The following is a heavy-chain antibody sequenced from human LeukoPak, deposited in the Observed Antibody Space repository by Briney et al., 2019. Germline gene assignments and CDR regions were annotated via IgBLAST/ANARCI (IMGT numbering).Heavy chain of an antibody. CDR1: GFTFNSYA. CDR3: AKAVEYTSAAGYDY. D-gene: IGHD6-19*01. V-gene: IGHV3-23*01. CDR2: ISGSGGST. J-gene: IGHJ4*02. Sequence: GGSLRLSCAASGFTFNSYAMSWVRQAPGKGLEWVSGISGSGGSTYYADSVKGRFTISRDNSKNTLYLQMNSLRAEDTAVYYCAKAVEYTSAAGYDYWGQGTLVTVSS.